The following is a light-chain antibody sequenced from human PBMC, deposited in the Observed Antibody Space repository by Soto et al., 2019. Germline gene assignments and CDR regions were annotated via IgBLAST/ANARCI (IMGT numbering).Light chain of an antibody. J-gene: IGKJ1*01. Sequence: EIVFTQSPGTLSLSPGERATLSCRASQSVSSSHLAWYQQNPGQAPRLLIYGATSRATGIPDRFSGSGSGTDFTLTISRLEPEDFAVYYCQQYSNWRTFGQGTKVDIK. CDR1: QSVSSSH. CDR3: QQYSNWRT. V-gene: IGKV3-20*01. CDR2: GAT.